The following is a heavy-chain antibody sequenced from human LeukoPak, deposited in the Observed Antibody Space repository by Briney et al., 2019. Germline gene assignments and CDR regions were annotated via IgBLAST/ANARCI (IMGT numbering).Heavy chain of an antibody. V-gene: IGHV3-30*04. D-gene: IGHD5-12*01. Sequence: GGSLRLSCAASGFTFSSYAMHWVRQAPGKGLEWVAVISYDGSNKYYADSVKGRFTIYRENSKNTVYMRMKSLRAGDRGVYYFATDPVFTWRYFDYSGQGTLVTVSS. CDR2: ISYDGSNK. J-gene: IGHJ4*02. CDR3: ATDPVFTWRYFDY. CDR1: GFTFSSYA.